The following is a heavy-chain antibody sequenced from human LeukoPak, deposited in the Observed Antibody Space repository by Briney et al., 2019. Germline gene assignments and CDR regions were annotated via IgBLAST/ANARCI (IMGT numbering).Heavy chain of an antibody. CDR2: INPSGGST. CDR3: ARDDIPGIDHDILTGTFDY. D-gene: IGHD3-9*01. Sequence: ASVTVSCKASGYTFTSYYMHWVRQPPGQGLEWMGIINPSGGSTNNAQKFQGRITMGRDTSTSTVYMELSSLRSEDKAVYYCARDDIPGIDHDILTGTFDYWGQGTLVTVS. CDR1: GYTFTSYY. J-gene: IGHJ4*02. V-gene: IGHV1-46*01.